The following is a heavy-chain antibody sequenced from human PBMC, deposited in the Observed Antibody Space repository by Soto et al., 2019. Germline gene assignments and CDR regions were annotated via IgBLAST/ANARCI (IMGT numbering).Heavy chain of an antibody. J-gene: IGHJ4*02. V-gene: IGHV4-30-4*01. CDR1: GGSISSGDYY. Sequence: SETLSLTCTVSGGSISSGDYYWSWIRQPPGKGLEWIGYIYYSGSTYYNPSLKSRVTISVDTSKNQFSLKLSSVTAADTAVYYCARYSSSWYNVFDYWGQGTLVT. CDR3: ARYSSSWYNVFDY. D-gene: IGHD6-13*01. CDR2: IYYSGST.